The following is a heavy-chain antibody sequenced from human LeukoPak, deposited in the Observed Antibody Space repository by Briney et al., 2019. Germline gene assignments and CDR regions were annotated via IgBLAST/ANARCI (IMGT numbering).Heavy chain of an antibody. J-gene: IGHJ4*02. Sequence: GGSLRLSCVASGFTFSSNAMSWVRQAPGKGLEWVSAISGSGGSTYYADSVKGRFTISRDNSKNTLYLQMNSLRAEDTAVYYCAKGYIAVAGNFDYWGQGTLVTVSS. D-gene: IGHD6-19*01. CDR3: AKGYIAVAGNFDY. CDR1: GFTFSSNA. V-gene: IGHV3-23*01. CDR2: ISGSGGST.